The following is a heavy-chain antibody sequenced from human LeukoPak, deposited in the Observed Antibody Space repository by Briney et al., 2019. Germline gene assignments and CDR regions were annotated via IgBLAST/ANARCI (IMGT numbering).Heavy chain of an antibody. CDR1: GLTFSSSW. CDR2: INPDGNKK. CDR3: ARDLAYSRLDY. J-gene: IGHJ4*02. D-gene: IGHD5-18*01. Sequence: GGSLRLSCAVSGLTFSSSWMDWVRQAPGEGLEWVASINPDGNKKYSADSVKSRFTISRDNAENSLYLQMNSLRVEDTAFYYCARDLAYSRLDYWGQGMLVTVSS. V-gene: IGHV3-7*01.